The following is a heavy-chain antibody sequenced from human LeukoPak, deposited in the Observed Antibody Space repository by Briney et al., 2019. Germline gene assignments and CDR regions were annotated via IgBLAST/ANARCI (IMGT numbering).Heavy chain of an antibody. CDR2: ISGSGGST. CDR3: AKVGLTWQQLLYYFDY. Sequence: PGGSLRLSCTASGFSFNSYAMSWVRQAPGKGLEWVSGISGSGGSTYYADSVKGRFTISRDNSKNTLYLQMNSLRAEDTAVYYCAKVGLTWQQLLYYFDYWGQGTLVTVSS. J-gene: IGHJ4*02. CDR1: GFSFNSYA. V-gene: IGHV3-23*01. D-gene: IGHD6-13*01.